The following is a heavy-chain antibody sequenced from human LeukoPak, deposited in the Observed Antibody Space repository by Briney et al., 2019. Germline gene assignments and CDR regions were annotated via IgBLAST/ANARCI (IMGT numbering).Heavy chain of an antibody. Sequence: PSETLSLTCTVSGGSISSSSYYWGWLRQPPGKGLEWIGSIYYSGSTYYNPSLKSRVTISVDTSKNQFSLKLSSVTAADTAVYYCVARYYYYYMDVWGKGTTVTVSS. J-gene: IGHJ6*03. V-gene: IGHV4-39*01. CDR2: IYYSGST. CDR1: GGSISSSSYY. CDR3: VARYYYYYMDV.